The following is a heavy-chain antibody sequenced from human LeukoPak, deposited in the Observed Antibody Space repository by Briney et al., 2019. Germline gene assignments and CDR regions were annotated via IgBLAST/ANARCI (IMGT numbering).Heavy chain of an antibody. D-gene: IGHD1-14*01. J-gene: IGHJ4*02. Sequence: PSETLSLTCAVYGGSFSGYYWSWIRQPPGKGLEWIGEINHSGSTNYNPSLKSRVTISVDTSKNQFSLKLSSVTAADTAVYYCARGIVAIRTGDYWGQGTLVTVSS. V-gene: IGHV4-34*01. CDR2: INHSGST. CDR1: GGSFSGYY. CDR3: ARGIVAIRTGDY.